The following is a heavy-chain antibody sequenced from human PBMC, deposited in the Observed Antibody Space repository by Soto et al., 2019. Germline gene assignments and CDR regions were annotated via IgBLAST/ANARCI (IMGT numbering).Heavy chain of an antibody. D-gene: IGHD2-2*01. V-gene: IGHV4-4*02. Sequence: QVQLQESGPGLVQPSGTLSLTCVVSNGSISSVNWWSWFRQPPGKTLEWIGEVYHSGAINYSPSLRSSLTISVDKSKNQFSLRLTSVTAADAAVYYCARDHGYEGSIFDPWGQGTLVTVSS. CDR2: VYHSGAI. CDR1: NGSISSVNW. CDR3: ARDHGYEGSIFDP. J-gene: IGHJ5*02.